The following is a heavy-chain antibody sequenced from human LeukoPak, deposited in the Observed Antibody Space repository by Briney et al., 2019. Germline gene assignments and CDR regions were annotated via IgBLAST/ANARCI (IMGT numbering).Heavy chain of an antibody. Sequence: PGGSLRLSCAASGFTVSSNYMSWVRQAPGKGLEWVSVIYSGGSTYYADSVKGRFTISRDNSKNTLYLQMNSLRAEDTAVYYCAKDRESCSGGSCYSNWDYFDYWGQGTLVTVSS. CDR3: AKDRESCSGGSCYSNWDYFDY. V-gene: IGHV3-53*01. CDR2: IYSGGST. D-gene: IGHD2-15*01. J-gene: IGHJ4*02. CDR1: GFTVSSNY.